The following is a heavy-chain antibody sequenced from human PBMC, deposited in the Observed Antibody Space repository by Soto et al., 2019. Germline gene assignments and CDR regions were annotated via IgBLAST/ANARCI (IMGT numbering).Heavy chain of an antibody. Sequence: QVQQVQSGAEVKKPGSSVKVSCKASGGTFSSYAISWVRQAPGQGLEWMGGIIPIFGTANYAQKFQGRVTITADESTSTAYMELSSLRSEDTAVYYCASRAGYCISTSCYETFDYWGQGTLVTVSS. D-gene: IGHD2-2*01. CDR2: IIPIFGTA. J-gene: IGHJ4*02. V-gene: IGHV1-69*12. CDR1: GGTFSSYA. CDR3: ASRAGYCISTSCYETFDY.